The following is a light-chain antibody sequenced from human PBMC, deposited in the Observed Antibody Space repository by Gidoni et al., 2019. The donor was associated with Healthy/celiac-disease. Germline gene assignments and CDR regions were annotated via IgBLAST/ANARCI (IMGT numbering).Light chain of an antibody. CDR3: QQYNTLWT. V-gene: IGKV1-5*01. CDR2: DAP. J-gene: IGKJ1*01. Sequence: QSPSTLSASVGDRVTITCRASQSISSWLAWYQQKPGKAPKLLIYDAPSLESGVPSRFSGSGSGTEFTLTISSLQPDDFATYYRQQYNTLWTFGQGTKVEIK. CDR1: QSISSW.